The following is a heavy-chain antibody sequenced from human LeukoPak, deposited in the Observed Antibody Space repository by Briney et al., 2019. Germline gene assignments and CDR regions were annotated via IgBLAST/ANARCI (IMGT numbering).Heavy chain of an antibody. D-gene: IGHD2-15*01. CDR1: GYTFTSYY. Sequence: ASVKVSCKASGYTFTSYYMHWVRQAPGQGLEWMGIINPSGGSTSYAQKFQGRVTMTRDMSTSTVYMELSSLRSEDTAVYYCARAHMSCSGGSCYYYYYMDVWGKGTMVTVSS. CDR3: ARAHMSCSGGSCYYYYYMDV. CDR2: INPSGGST. V-gene: IGHV1-46*01. J-gene: IGHJ6*03.